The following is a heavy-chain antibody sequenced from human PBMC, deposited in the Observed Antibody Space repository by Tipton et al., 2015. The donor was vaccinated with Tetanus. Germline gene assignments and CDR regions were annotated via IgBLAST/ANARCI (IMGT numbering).Heavy chain of an antibody. D-gene: IGHD5-24*01. CDR1: GYTFTHYG. CDR3: ARGPVRDDYTFLY. V-gene: IGHV1-18*01. J-gene: IGHJ4*02. Sequence: QLVQSGAEVKKPGASVKVSCKASGYTFTHYGVNWVRQAPGQGLEWMGWISPFNENVNYAEKFQGRLTMTTDRSTATVYMDLRSLRSDDTAVYYCARGPVRDDYTFLYWGQGTLVTVSS. CDR2: ISPFNENV.